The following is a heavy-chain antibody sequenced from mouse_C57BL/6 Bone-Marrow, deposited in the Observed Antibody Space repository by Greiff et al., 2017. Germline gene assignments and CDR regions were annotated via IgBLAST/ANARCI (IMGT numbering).Heavy chain of an antibody. Sequence: EVMLVESGGDLVKPGGSLKLSCAASGFTFSSYGMSWVRQTPDKRLEWVATISSGGSYTYYPDSVKGRFTISRDNAKNTLYLQMSSLKSEDTAMYYCARYYYDYFYYWGQGTTLTVSS. J-gene: IGHJ2*01. CDR2: ISSGGSYT. CDR3: ARYYYDYFYY. V-gene: IGHV5-6*02. CDR1: GFTFSSYG. D-gene: IGHD1-1*01.